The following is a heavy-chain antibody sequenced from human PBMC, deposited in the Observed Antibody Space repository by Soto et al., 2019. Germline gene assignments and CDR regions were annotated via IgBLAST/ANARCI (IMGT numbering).Heavy chain of an antibody. J-gene: IGHJ5*02. CDR1: GLTFSSYA. V-gene: IGHV3-23*01. CDR2: ISGSGGST. CDR3: AELSPGGGGLEMVRNWFDP. Sequence: GGSLRLSCAASGLTFSSYAMSWVRQAPGKGLEWVSAISGSGGSTYYADSVKGRFTISRDNSKNTLYLQMNSLRAEDTAVYYCAELSPGGGGLEMVRNWFDPWGQGTLVTVSS. D-gene: IGHD3-10*01.